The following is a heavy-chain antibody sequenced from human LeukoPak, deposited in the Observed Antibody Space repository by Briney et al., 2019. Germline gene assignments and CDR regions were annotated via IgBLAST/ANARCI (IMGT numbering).Heavy chain of an antibody. V-gene: IGHV3-30*04. CDR1: GFTFSSYA. D-gene: IGHD1-26*01. J-gene: IGHJ4*02. CDR2: ISYDGSNK. Sequence: GRSLRLSCAASGFTFSSYAMHWVRQAPGKGLEWVAVISYDGSNKYYADSVKGRFTISRDNSKNTLYLQMNSLRAEDTAVYYCARAPGILVGPPHFDYWGQGTLVTVSS. CDR3: ARAPGILVGPPHFDY.